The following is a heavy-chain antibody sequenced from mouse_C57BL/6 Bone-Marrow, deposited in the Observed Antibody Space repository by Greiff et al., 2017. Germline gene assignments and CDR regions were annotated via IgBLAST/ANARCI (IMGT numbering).Heavy chain of an antibody. V-gene: IGHV14-4*01. D-gene: IGHD1-1*01. CDR2: IDPENGDT. CDR3: TPFYYGSSYWYFDV. Sequence: VQLKESGAELVRPGASVKLSCTASGFNIKDDYMHWVKQRPEQGLEWIGWIDPENGDTEYASKFQGKATITADTSSNTAYLQLSRLTSEDTAVYYCTPFYYGSSYWYFDVWGTGTTVTVSS. CDR1: GFNIKDDY. J-gene: IGHJ1*03.